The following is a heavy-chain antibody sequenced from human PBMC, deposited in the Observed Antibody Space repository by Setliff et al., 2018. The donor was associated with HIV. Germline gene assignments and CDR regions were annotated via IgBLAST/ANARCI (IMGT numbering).Heavy chain of an antibody. J-gene: IGHJ1*01. V-gene: IGHV1-24*01. CDR1: GYTLTELS. D-gene: IGHD6-13*01. Sequence: SVKVSCKISGYTLTELSIHWVRQAPGKGLEWMANFDPENGETFYAQKFQGRLTMTEDTSTDTAYMELSSLRSDDTAMYYCATDPGYSSTWYSESFQHWGQGTVVTVSS. CDR3: ATDPGYSSTWYSESFQH. CDR2: FDPENGET.